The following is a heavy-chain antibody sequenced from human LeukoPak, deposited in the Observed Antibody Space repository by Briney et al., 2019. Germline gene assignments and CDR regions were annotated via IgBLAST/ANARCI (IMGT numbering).Heavy chain of an antibody. J-gene: IGHJ5*02. CDR3: ARGSGWNSFDP. Sequence: SQTLSLTCPVSAGSISTDRYEWTWIRQPAGKGLEWIGRIYSNGWTDYNPPLKSRVSISIDTSKNHFSLKMSLATAADTALYYCARGSGWNSFDPWGQGTLVTVSS. V-gene: IGHV4-61*02. CDR2: IYSNGWT. CDR1: AGSISTDRYE. D-gene: IGHD6-19*01.